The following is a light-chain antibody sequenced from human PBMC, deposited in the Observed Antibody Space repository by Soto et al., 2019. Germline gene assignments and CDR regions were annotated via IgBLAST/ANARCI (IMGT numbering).Light chain of an antibody. J-gene: IGLJ3*02. CDR3: CSYAGSYTLV. CDR2: DVS. Sequence: QSALTQPRSVSGAPGQSLTVSCTGTSSDVGGYNYVSWYQQHPGKAPKLKIYDVSKRPSGVPDRFSGSRSGNTASLTISGLQAEDEADYYCCSYAGSYTLVFGGGTKLTVL. V-gene: IGLV2-11*01. CDR1: SSDVGGYNY.